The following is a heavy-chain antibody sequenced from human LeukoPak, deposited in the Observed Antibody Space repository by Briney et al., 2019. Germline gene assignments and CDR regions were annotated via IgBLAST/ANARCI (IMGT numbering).Heavy chain of an antibody. CDR3: ARDRNFSYFDY. V-gene: IGHV3-66*01. D-gene: IGHD2/OR15-2a*01. CDR1: GFTVSSNY. J-gene: IGHJ4*02. CDR2: IYSGGST. Sequence: GGSLRLSCAASGFTVSSNYMSWARQAPGKGLEWVSVIYSGGSTYYADSVKGRFTISRDNSKNTLYLQMNSLRAEDTAVYYCARDRNFSYFDYWGQGTLVTVSS.